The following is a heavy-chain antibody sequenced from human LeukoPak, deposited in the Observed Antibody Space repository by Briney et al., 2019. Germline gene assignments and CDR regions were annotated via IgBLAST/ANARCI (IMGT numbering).Heavy chain of an antibody. J-gene: IGHJ3*02. D-gene: IGHD2-8*01. V-gene: IGHV4-34*01. CDR3: ASMLGAFDI. CDR1: GGSFSGYY. CDR2: INHSGST. Sequence: SETLSLTCAVYGGSFSGYYWSWIRQPPGKGLEWIGEINHSGSTNYNPSLKSRVTISVDTSKSQFSLKLSSVTAADTAVYYCASMLGAFDIRGQGTMVTVSS.